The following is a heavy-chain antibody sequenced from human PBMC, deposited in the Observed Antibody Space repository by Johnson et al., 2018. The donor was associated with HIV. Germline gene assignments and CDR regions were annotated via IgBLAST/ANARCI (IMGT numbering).Heavy chain of an antibody. CDR1: GFTFDDYG. CDR3: AKERRAPRAFDI. J-gene: IGHJ3*02. V-gene: IGHV3-30*18. CDR2: ISYDGGDK. Sequence: VQLVESGGGLVKPGGSLRLSCAASGFTFDDYGMTWVRQVPGKGLEWVAVISYDGGDKYYADSVKGRFTISRDNSKSTLYLQMNSLRPEDTAVYYCAKERRAPRAFDIWGQGTMVTVSS.